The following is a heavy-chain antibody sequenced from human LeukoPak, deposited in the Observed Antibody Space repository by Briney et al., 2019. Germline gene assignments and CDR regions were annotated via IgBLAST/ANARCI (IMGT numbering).Heavy chain of an antibody. J-gene: IGHJ3*02. CDR1: GGSISSYY. CDR3: ARARGATIFQSAFDI. D-gene: IGHD5-24*01. CDR2: IYYSGST. V-gene: IGHV4-59*01. Sequence: PSETLSLTCTVSGGSISSYYWSWIRQPPGKGLEWIGYIYYSGSTNYNPSPKSRVTISVDTSKNQFSLKLTSVTAADTAVYYCARARGATIFQSAFDIWGQGTMVTVSS.